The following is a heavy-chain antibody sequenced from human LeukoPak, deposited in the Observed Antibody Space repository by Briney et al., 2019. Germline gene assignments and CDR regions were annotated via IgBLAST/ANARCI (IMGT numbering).Heavy chain of an antibody. J-gene: IGHJ6*02. D-gene: IGHD6-13*01. V-gene: IGHV4-59*08. CDR2: IYYSGST. CDR1: GGSISSHY. Sequence: SETLSLTCTVSGGSISSHYWSWIRQPPGKGLEWIGYIYYSGSTNYNPYLKSRVTISVDTSKNQFSLKLSSVTAADTAVYYCARLPYSSSWYGYYYGMDVWGQGTTVTVS. CDR3: ARLPYSSSWYGYYYGMDV.